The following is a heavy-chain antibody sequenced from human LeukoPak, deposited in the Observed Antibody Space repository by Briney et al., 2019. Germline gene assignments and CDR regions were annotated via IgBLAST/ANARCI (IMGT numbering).Heavy chain of an antibody. J-gene: IGHJ4*02. Sequence: GGSLRLSCAASGFTFSSYAMHWVRQAPGKGLEYVSAISSNGGSTYYANSVKGRFTISRDNSKNTLYLQMGSLRAEDMAVYYCARVAAMGSFDYWGQGTLVTVSS. D-gene: IGHD6-25*01. CDR2: ISSNGGST. CDR3: ARVAAMGSFDY. CDR1: GFTFSSYA. V-gene: IGHV3-64*01.